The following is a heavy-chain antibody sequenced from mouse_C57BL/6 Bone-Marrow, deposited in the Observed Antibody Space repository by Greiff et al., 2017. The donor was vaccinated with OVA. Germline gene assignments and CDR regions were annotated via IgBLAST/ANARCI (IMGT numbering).Heavy chain of an antibody. Sequence: QVQLQQSGPELVKPGASVKLSCKASGYTFTSYDINWVKQRPGQGLEWIGWIYPRDGSTKYNEKFKGKATLTVDTSSSTAYMELHSLTSEDSAVYFCAGGGFYYDFWFAYGGQGTVITVSA. V-gene: IGHV1-85*01. CDR3: AGGGFYYDFWFAY. D-gene: IGHD2-4*01. CDR1: GYTFTSYD. J-gene: IGHJ3*01. CDR2: IYPRDGST.